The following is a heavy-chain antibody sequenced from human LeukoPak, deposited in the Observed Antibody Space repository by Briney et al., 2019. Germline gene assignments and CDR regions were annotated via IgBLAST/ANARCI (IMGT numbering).Heavy chain of an antibody. J-gene: IGHJ5*01. Sequence: GGSLRLSCVVSGITLSNYGMSWVRQAPGKGLEWVAGISDRGGSTNYADSVKGRFTISRDNPKNTLYLQMNSLRSDDTAVYYCAKASGGSSGRSDSWGQGTLATVSS. CDR3: AKASGGSSGRSDS. D-gene: IGHD6-19*01. CDR1: GITLSNYG. CDR2: ISDRGGST. V-gene: IGHV3-23*01.